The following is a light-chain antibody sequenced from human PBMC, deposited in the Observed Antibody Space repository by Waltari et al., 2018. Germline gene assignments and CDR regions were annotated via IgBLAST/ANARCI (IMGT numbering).Light chain of an antibody. CDR1: QSLVHNDGNTY. CDR3: MQGSHWPRT. V-gene: IGKV2-30*02. J-gene: IGKJ2*01. CDR2: KIS. Sequence: DVVMTQSPLSLPVTLGQPASISCRSSQSLVHNDGNTYLNWFQQRPGQPPRRLIYKISRRESGVPDRFIGSGSGTDCTLKISRVEAEDVGVYYGMQGSHWPRTFGQGTKLEI.